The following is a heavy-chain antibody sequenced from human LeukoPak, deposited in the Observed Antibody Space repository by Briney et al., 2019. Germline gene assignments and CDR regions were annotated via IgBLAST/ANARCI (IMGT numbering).Heavy chain of an antibody. CDR2: FYYSGST. J-gene: IGHJ5*02. Sequence: SETLSLTCTVSGGSATTGYYYWGWIRQPPGKALEWIGSFYYSGSTNYNPSPKSRVTISVDTSKNQFSLKLSSVTAADTAVYYCARGRGFGVVTAILAGRWFDPWGQGTLVTVSS. CDR1: GGSATTGYYY. CDR3: ARGRGFGVVTAILAGRWFDP. D-gene: IGHD2-21*02. V-gene: IGHV4-39*07.